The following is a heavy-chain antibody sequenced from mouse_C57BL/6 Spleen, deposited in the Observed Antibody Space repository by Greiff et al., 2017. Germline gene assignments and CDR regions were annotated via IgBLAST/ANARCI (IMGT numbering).Heavy chain of an antibody. D-gene: IGHD1-1*01. CDR1: GFNIKDYY. J-gene: IGHJ2*01. CDR2: IDPEDGDT. V-gene: IGHV14-1*01. CDR3: TTGYYYGSPVDY. Sequence: EVQLQQSGAELVRPGASVTLSCTASGFNIKDYYMHWVKQRPEQGLEWIGRIDPEDGDTEYAPKFQGKATMTADTSSNTAYLQLSSLTSEDTAVYYCTTGYYYGSPVDYWGQGTTLTVSS.